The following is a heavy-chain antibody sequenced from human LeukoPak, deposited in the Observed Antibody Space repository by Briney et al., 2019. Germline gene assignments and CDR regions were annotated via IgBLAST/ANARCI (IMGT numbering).Heavy chain of an antibody. CDR3: ARNLRDTAMVYDAFDI. D-gene: IGHD5-18*01. Sequence: ASVKVSCKASGYTFTSYDINWVRQATGQGLEWMGWMNPNSGNTGYAQKFQGRVTMTRNTSISTAYMELSSLRSEDTAVYYCARNLRDTAMVYDAFDIWGQGTMVTVSS. V-gene: IGHV1-8*01. CDR2: MNPNSGNT. J-gene: IGHJ3*02. CDR1: GYTFTSYD.